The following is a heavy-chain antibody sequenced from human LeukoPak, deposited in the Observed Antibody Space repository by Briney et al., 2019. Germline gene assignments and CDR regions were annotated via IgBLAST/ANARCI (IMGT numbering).Heavy chain of an antibody. CDR2: IYYSGST. CDR1: GGSISSYY. J-gene: IGHJ6*03. Sequence: SETLSLTCTVSGGSISSYYWSWIRQPPGKGLEWIGYIYYSGSTNYNPSLKSRVTISVDTSKNQFSLKLSSVTAADTAVYYCARVGFSRGGYYYYYMDVWGKGTTVTVSS. CDR3: ARVGFSRGGYYYYYMDV. V-gene: IGHV4-59*12. D-gene: IGHD3-10*01.